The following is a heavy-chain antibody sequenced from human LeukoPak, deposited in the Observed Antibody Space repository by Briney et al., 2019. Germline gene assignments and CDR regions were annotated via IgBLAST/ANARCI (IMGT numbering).Heavy chain of an antibody. CDR2: ISSSSSTI. CDR3: ARDSGSIVAAPDWFDP. J-gene: IGHJ5*02. CDR1: GFTFCSYS. D-gene: IGHD2-21*01. V-gene: IGHV3-48*04. Sequence: PGGSLRLSGAASGFTFCSYSINWVRQAPGKGLEWVSYISSSSSTIYYAESVKVRFTISRDNAKNSLYLQMNSLRAEDTAVYHCARDSGSIVAAPDWFDPWGQGTLVTVSS.